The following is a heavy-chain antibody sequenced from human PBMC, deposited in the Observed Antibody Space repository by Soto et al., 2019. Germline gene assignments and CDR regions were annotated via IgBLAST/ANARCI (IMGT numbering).Heavy chain of an antibody. Sequence: PGGSLRLSCAASGFTFDDYAMHWVRQAPGKGLEWVSLISWDGGSTYYADSVKGRFTISRDNSKDSLYLQMNSLRAEDTALYYCAKDIRSSTSWKNYYYYGMDVWGQGTTVTVSS. D-gene: IGHD2-2*01. V-gene: IGHV3-43D*04. J-gene: IGHJ6*02. CDR2: ISWDGGST. CDR3: AKDIRSSTSWKNYYYYGMDV. CDR1: GFTFDDYA.